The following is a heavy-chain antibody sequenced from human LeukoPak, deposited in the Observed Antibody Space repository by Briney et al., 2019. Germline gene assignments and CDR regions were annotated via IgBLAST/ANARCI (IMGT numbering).Heavy chain of an antibody. J-gene: IGHJ6*03. V-gene: IGHV1-69*13. CDR2: IIPIFGTA. CDR1: GGTFSSYA. CDR3: ARALGDSSGWYYYYYYMDV. Sequence: GASVKVSCKASGGTFSSYAISWVRQAPGQGLEWMGGIIPIFGTANYAQKFQGRVTITADESTSTAYMELSSLRSEDTAVYYCARALGDSSGWYYYYYYMDVWGKGTTVTISS. D-gene: IGHD6-19*01.